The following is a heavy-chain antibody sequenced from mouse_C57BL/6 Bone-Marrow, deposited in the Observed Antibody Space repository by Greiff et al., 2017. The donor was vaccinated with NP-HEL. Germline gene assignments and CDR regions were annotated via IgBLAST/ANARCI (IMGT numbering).Heavy chain of an antibody. D-gene: IGHD1-1*01. CDR3: ARQGGPTTVVARDWYFDV. J-gene: IGHJ1*03. Sequence: DVKLVESGGGLVQPGGSLKLSCAASGFTFSDYYMYLVRQTPEKRLEWVAYISNGGGSTYYPDAVKGRFTISRDNAKNTLYLQMGRLKSEDTARYYCARQGGPTTVVARDWYFDVWGTGTTVTVSS. V-gene: IGHV5-12*01. CDR1: GFTFSDYY. CDR2: ISNGGGST.